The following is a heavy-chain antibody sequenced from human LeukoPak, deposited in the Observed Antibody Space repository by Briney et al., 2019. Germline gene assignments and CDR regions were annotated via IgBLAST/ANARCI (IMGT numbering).Heavy chain of an antibody. V-gene: IGHV1-18*01. CDR3: AARSGSYPYYFDY. Sequence: ASVKVSCKASGYTFTTYGISWVRQAPGQGLEYMGWISPQNGKTNYAQKLQGRVTMTTDTSTSTAYMELRSLRSDDTAVYYCAARSGSYPYYFDYWGQGTQGSLSS. D-gene: IGHD3-10*01. CDR1: GYTFTTYG. J-gene: IGHJ4*02. CDR2: ISPQNGKT.